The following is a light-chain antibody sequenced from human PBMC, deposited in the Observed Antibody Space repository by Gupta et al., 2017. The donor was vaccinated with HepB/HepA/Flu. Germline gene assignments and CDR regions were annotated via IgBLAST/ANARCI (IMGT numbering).Light chain of an antibody. CDR1: QSVTANY. CDR3: QQYNTSPIS. V-gene: IGKV3-20*01. J-gene: IGKJ2*03. Sequence: DNVLTQSHGTLSLSPGERATLSCRASQSVTANYFAWYKQKLGQAPRLLIYGASSRATGIPDRFNGSGSGTDFTLTISRLDPEDSAVYFCQQYNTSPISFGQGTKLEIK. CDR2: GAS.